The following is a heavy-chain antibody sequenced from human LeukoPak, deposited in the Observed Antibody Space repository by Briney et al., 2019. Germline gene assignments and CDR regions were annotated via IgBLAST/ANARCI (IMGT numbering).Heavy chain of an antibody. CDR2: IYYSGST. CDR3: ARDSYGDYVDY. Sequence: SETLSLTCTVSGGSISSSSYYWGWIRQPPGKGLEWIGSIYYSGSTYYNPSLKSRVTISVDTSKNQFSLKLSSVTAADTAVYHCARDSYGDYVDYWGQGTLVTVSS. J-gene: IGHJ4*02. V-gene: IGHV4-39*01. D-gene: IGHD4-17*01. CDR1: GGSISSSSYY.